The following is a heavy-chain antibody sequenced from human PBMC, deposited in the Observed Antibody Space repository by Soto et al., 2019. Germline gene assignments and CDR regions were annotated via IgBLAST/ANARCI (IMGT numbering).Heavy chain of an antibody. V-gene: IGHV1-46*01. Sequence: GASVKVSCKASGYTFTSYYMHWVRQAPGQGLEWMGIINPSGGSTSYAQKFQGRVTMTRDTSTSTVYMELSSLRSEDTAVYYCARDIVVVVAATKPFYYFDYWGQGTLVTVSS. D-gene: IGHD2-15*01. CDR3: ARDIVVVVAATKPFYYFDY. CDR1: GYTFTSYY. CDR2: INPSGGST. J-gene: IGHJ4*02.